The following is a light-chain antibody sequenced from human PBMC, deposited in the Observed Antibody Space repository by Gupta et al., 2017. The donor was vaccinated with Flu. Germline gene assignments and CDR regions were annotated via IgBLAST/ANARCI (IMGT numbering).Light chain of an antibody. J-gene: IGLJ3*02. CDR1: SSDVGRYNY. V-gene: IGLV2-14*01. Sequence: QSALTQPASVSGSPGQSITISCTGTSSDVGRYNYVSWFQQYPGKAPKLMIYEVSNWPSGVSNRFSGSKSGNTASLTISGLQAEDEADYYCSSYTSSITVVFGGGTKLTVL. CDR3: SSYTSSITVV. CDR2: EVS.